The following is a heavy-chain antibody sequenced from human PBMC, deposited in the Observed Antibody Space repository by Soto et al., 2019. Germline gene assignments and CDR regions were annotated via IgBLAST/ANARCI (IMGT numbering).Heavy chain of an antibody. CDR3: ATDGYSSGWETDYYYGMDV. V-gene: IGHV1-24*01. D-gene: IGHD6-19*01. CDR1: GYTLTELS. J-gene: IGHJ6*02. Sequence: GASVKVSCKVSGYTLTELSMHWVRQAPGKGLEWMGGFDPEDGETIYAQKFQGRVTMTEDTSTDTAYMELSSLRSEDTAVYYCATDGYSSGWETDYYYGMDVWGQGTTVTVSS. CDR2: FDPEDGET.